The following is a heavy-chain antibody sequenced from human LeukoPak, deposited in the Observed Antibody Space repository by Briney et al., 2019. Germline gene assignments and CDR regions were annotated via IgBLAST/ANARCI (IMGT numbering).Heavy chain of an antibody. CDR3: ARDESGWYFDY. D-gene: IGHD6-19*01. J-gene: IGHJ4*02. CDR2: ISSSGSTI. Sequence: GGSLRLSCAASGFTFSSYEMNWVRQAPGKGLEWVSYISSSGSTIYYADSVKGRFTISRDNAKDSLYLQMNSLRAEDTAVYYCARDESGWYFDYWGQGTLVTVSS. CDR1: GFTFSSYE. V-gene: IGHV3-48*03.